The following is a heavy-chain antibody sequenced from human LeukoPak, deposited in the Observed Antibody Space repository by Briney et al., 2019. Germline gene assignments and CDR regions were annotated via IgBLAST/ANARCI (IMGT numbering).Heavy chain of an antibody. CDR3: AGHKMVRGDIYFDY. D-gene: IGHD3-10*01. CDR1: GYTFTSYG. CDR2: IIPIFGTA. Sequence: GASVKVSCKASGYTFTSYGISWVRQAPGQGLEWMGGIIPIFGTANYAQKFQGRVTITADESTSTAYMELSSLRSEDTAVYYCAGHKMVRGDIYFDYWGQGTLVTVSS. J-gene: IGHJ4*02. V-gene: IGHV1-69*13.